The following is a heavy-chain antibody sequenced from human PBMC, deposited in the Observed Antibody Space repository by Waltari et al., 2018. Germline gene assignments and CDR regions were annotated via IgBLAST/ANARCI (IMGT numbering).Heavy chain of an antibody. CDR3: VILEDWSGPGGNCYSGDSFALYV. CDR2: INHNGNG. CDR1: GGSFSGYY. Sequence: QVQLQQWGAGQLQPSETLSLTCAVYGGSFSGYYWGWIRQPPGQGLEWIGEINHNGNGNYTPYPRIRGTLFIDETAAQFALKVNSVAAADTAVYYCVILEDWSGPGGNCYSGDSFALYVWGQGTTVTVSS. V-gene: IGHV4-34*02. D-gene: IGHD2-15*01. J-gene: IGHJ6*02.